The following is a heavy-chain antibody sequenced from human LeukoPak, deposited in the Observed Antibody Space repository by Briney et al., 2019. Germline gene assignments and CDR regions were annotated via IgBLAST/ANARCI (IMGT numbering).Heavy chain of an antibody. CDR1: GSTFSDYS. Sequence: GGSLRLSCAASGSTFSDYSMNWVRQAPRKGLEWVSSSSGRSSYMYYVASVQGRFTISRDNAKDSLYLQMNSLRAEDTAVYYCARLPTTTTGYMDVWGKGTTVTVSS. CDR2: SSGRSSYM. V-gene: IGHV3-21*01. J-gene: IGHJ6*03. CDR3: ARLPTTTTGYMDV. D-gene: IGHD1-26*01.